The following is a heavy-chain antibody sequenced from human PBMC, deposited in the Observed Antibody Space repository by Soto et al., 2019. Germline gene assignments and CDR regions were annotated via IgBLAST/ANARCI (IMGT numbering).Heavy chain of an antibody. J-gene: IGHJ4*02. Sequence: SETLSLTCTVSGGSISSYYWSWIRQPPGKGLEWIGYIYHSGSTNYNPSLKSRVTISVDRSKNQFSLKLSSVTAADTAVYYCARWSGRKYYFDYWGQGTLVTVSS. CDR1: GGSISSYY. D-gene: IGHD3-3*01. CDR2: IYHSGST. V-gene: IGHV4-4*09. CDR3: ARWSGRKYYFDY.